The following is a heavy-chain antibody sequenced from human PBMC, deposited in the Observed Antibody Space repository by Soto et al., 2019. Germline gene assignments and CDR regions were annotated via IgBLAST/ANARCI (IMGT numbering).Heavy chain of an antibody. Sequence: RLSCAGSGFTFSGYAMTWVRQAPGKGLEWVSVISTSADRPDYADSVKGRFTISRDNSKNMLYLQMNSLRVEDTAIYYCAFKGTFHSQHWGHGTPVTVSS. CDR1: GFTFSGYA. J-gene: IGHJ1*01. D-gene: IGHD3-10*01. V-gene: IGHV3-23*01. CDR3: AFKGTFHSQH. CDR2: ISTSADRP.